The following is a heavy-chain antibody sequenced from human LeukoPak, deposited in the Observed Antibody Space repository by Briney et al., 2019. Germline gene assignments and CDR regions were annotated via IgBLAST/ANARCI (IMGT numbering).Heavy chain of an antibody. CDR2: IRSRAYGGTT. CDR1: EFTFGDHA. J-gene: IGHJ6*02. V-gene: IGHV3-49*04. D-gene: IGHD5-18*01. CDR3: ARGPIQQWLYNGMDV. Sequence: GRSLRLSCTASEFTFGDHAMCWVRQAPGKGLEWVGFIRSRAYGGTTEYAPAVKGRFLISRDDSKSIAYLHMNSLKTEDTAVYYCARGPIQQWLYNGMDVWGQGTTVSVSS.